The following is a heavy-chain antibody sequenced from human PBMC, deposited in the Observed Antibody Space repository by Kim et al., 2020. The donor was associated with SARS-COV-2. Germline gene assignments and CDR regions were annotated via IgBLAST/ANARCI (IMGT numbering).Heavy chain of an antibody. D-gene: IGHD3-16*01. CDR2: LKEDGSEK. V-gene: IGHV3-7*01. J-gene: IGHJ6*02. Sequence: GGSLRLSCAASGFTFSSYWMTWVRQASGKGLEWVANLKEDGSEKYYVDSVKGRFTISRDNAKNSLYLQMNSLRAEDTAVYYCARGSLGRDGFNLGYYGMDVWGQGTTVIGSS. CDR3: ARGSLGRDGFNLGYYGMDV. CDR1: GFTFSSYW.